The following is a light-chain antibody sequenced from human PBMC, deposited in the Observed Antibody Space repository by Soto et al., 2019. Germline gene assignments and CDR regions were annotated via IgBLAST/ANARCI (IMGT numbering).Light chain of an antibody. CDR3: SSYTTSSTLV. Sequence: QSALTQPASVSGSPGQSITISCTGTSSDIGNYNYVSWYRQVPGKAPQLMISDVSNRPSGVSNRFSGSKSGNTDSLTISGLQAEDEADYYCSSYTTSSTLVFGGGTKVTVL. CDR1: SSDIGNYNY. V-gene: IGLV2-14*01. CDR2: DVS. J-gene: IGLJ2*01.